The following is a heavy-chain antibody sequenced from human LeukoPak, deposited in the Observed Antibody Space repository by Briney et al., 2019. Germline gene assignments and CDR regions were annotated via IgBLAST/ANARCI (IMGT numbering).Heavy chain of an antibody. D-gene: IGHD6-25*01. V-gene: IGHV3-74*01. CDR1: GFTLSSYW. J-gene: IGHJ2*01. CDR3: ARGPPWYFDL. CDR2: INGDGSST. Sequence: GGSLRPSCTVSGFTLSSYWMHWVRQAPGKGLVWVSRINGDGSSTAYADSVKGRFTISRDNAKNTLYLQMNSLTAEDTAVYYCARGPPWYFDLWGRGTLVTVSS.